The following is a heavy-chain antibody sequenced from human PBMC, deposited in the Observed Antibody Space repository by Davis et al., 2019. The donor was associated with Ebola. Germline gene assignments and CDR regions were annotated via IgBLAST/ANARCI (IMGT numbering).Heavy chain of an antibody. Sequence: GESLKISCAASGFTFGSYGMNWVRQAPGKGLEWVSAISGSGDSTYYADSVKGRFTISRDNSKNTLYLQVNSLRAEDTAVYYCARERYSSSSWGLNYWGQGTLVTVSS. V-gene: IGHV3-23*01. CDR1: GFTFGSYG. J-gene: IGHJ4*02. CDR2: ISGSGDST. CDR3: ARERYSSSSWGLNY. D-gene: IGHD6-6*01.